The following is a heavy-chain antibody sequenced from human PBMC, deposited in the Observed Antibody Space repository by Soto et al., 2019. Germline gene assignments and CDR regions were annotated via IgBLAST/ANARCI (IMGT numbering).Heavy chain of an antibody. Sequence: PSETLSLTCTVSGGSINSGGFYWTWIRQHPGKDLEWIGNIYYSAYSGTTYYNPSLKSRITISADTSKNQFSLRLSSVTAADTAVYYCARGHGNLDFWGQGTLVTVSS. CDR2: IYYSAYSGTT. V-gene: IGHV4-31*03. CDR1: GGSINSGGFY. J-gene: IGHJ4*02. CDR3: ARGHGNLDF.